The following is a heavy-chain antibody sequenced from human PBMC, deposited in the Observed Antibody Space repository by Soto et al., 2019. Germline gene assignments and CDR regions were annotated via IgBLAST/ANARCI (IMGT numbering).Heavy chain of an antibody. Sequence: SETLSLTCAVYGGSFSGYYWSWIRQPPGKGLEWIGEINHSGSTNYNPSLNSRVTISVDTSKNQFSLKLSSVTAAETAVYYCARFPYYYDSSGYTYDYWGQGTLVTVSS. J-gene: IGHJ4*02. D-gene: IGHD3-22*01. V-gene: IGHV4-34*01. CDR3: ARFPYYYDSSGYTYDY. CDR1: GGSFSGYY. CDR2: INHSGST.